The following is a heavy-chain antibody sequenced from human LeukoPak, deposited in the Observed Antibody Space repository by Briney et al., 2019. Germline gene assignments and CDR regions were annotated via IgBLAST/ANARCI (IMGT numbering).Heavy chain of an antibody. CDR1: GFTFSTHS. J-gene: IGHJ3*02. CDR3: VKDLGGAWAFDI. D-gene: IGHD1-26*01. Sequence: PGGSLRLSCSASGFTFSTHSMHWVRQAPGKGVEYVSSISCSVGTTYYADSVKGRFTISRHNSKNSVYLQMSSLRAEDTAMYHCVKDLGGAWAFDIWGQGTMVTVSS. CDR2: ISCSVGTT. V-gene: IGHV3-64D*09.